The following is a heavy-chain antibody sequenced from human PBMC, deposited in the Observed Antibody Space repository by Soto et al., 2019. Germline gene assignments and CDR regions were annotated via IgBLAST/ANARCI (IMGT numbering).Heavy chain of an antibody. V-gene: IGHV1-69*13. CDR2: IIPIFGTA. Sequence: SVKVSCKASGGTFSSYAISWVRQAPGQGLEWMGGIIPIFGTANYAQKFQGRVTITADESTSTAYMELSSLRSEDTAVYYCARIFGVVIIPVFSYYYGMDVWGQGTTVTVSS. CDR3: ARIFGVVIIPVFSYYYGMDV. CDR1: GGTFSSYA. D-gene: IGHD3-3*01. J-gene: IGHJ6*02.